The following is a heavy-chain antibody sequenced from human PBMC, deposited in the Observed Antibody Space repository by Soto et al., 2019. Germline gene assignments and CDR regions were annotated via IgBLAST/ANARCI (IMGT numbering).Heavy chain of an antibody. D-gene: IGHD5-12*01. J-gene: IGHJ5*02. Sequence: SQTLSLTCAISGDSVSSNTASWNWIRQSPSRGLEWLGRTYFRSKWYNDYAVSVKSRIIINPDTSNNQFSLQLNSVTPEDTAVYFCAKGDNLGPKTGYAFDPWGQGIMVTVST. CDR2: TYFRSKWYN. CDR1: GDSVSSNTAS. CDR3: AKGDNLGPKTGYAFDP. V-gene: IGHV6-1*01.